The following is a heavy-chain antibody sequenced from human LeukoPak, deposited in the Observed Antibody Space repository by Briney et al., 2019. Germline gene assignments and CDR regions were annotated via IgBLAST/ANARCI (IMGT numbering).Heavy chain of an antibody. J-gene: IGHJ4*02. CDR3: AKLPVSYSSGWSNFDY. CDR2: IWYDGSNK. Sequence: GRSLRLSCAASGFTFSSYGMHWVRQAPGKGLEWVAVIWYDGSNKYYADSVKGRFTISRDNSKNTLYLQMNSLRAEDTAIYYCAKLPVSYSSGWSNFDYWGQGTLVTVSS. V-gene: IGHV3-33*06. D-gene: IGHD6-19*01. CDR1: GFTFSSYG.